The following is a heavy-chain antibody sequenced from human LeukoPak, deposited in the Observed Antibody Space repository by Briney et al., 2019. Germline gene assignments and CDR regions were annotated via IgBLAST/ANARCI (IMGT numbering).Heavy chain of an antibody. CDR1: GFSFNNYA. V-gene: IGHV3-23*01. CDR3: AKGAYDYIEIAYFDY. D-gene: IGHD5-12*01. CDR2: IIGSSGST. J-gene: IGHJ4*02. Sequence: GGSLRLSCVASGFSFNNYAMNWVRQAPGKGLEWVSLIIGSSGSTFYADSVKGRFTISRDKSKNTLYLQMNSLRAEDTAVYYCAKGAYDYIEIAYFDYWGQESLVTVSS.